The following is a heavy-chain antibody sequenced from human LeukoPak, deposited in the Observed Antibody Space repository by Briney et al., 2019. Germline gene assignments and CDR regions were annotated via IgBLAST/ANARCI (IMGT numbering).Heavy chain of an antibody. CDR3: AREITGSGSYYGYNWFDP. CDR1: DGSISNYY. CDR2: IYYSGST. J-gene: IGHJ5*02. D-gene: IGHD3-10*01. Sequence: PSETLSLTCTVSDGSISNYYWNWIRQPPGKGLEWIGYIYYSGSTNYNPSLRSRVSMSVDTSTKQLSLKLRSVTAADTAVYYCAREITGSGSYYGYNWFDPWGQGTLVTVSS. V-gene: IGHV4-59*01.